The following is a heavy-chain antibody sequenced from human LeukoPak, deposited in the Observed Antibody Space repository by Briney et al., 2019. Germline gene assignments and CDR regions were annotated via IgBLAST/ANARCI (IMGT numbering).Heavy chain of an antibody. J-gene: IGHJ4*02. Sequence: ASVKVSCKASGGTFSSYAISWVRQAPGQGLEWMGGIIPIFGTANYAQKFQGGVTITTDESTSTAYMELSSLRSEDTAVYYCARETTGYSYGQVDYWGQGTLVTVSS. V-gene: IGHV1-69*05. CDR2: IIPIFGTA. CDR1: GGTFSSYA. D-gene: IGHD5-18*01. CDR3: ARETTGYSYGQVDY.